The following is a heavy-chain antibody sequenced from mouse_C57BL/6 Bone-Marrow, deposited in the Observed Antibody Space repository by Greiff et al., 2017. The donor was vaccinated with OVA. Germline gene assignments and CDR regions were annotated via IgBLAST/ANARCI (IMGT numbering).Heavy chain of an antibody. CDR2: IDPSDSDT. D-gene: IGHD1-1*01. CDR1: GYTFTSYW. V-gene: IGHV1-52*01. J-gene: IGHJ4*01. Sequence: QVQLQQPGAELVRPGSSVKLSCKASGYTFTSYWMHWVKQRPIQGLEWIGNIDPSDSDTHYNQKFKDKATLTVDKSSSTAYMQLSSLTSEDSAVYYCAGGGVVSPYALDYWGQGTSVTVSS. CDR3: AGGGVVSPYALDY.